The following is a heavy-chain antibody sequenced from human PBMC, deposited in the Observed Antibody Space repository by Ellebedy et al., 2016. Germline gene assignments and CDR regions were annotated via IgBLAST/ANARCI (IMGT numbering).Heavy chain of an antibody. CDR1: GGPTSGAPYY. CDR2: IYHSGSA. Sequence: SETLSLTCTVSGGPTSGAPYYWAWIRQPPGEGLEWIGTIYHSGSAHYSPSLMNRVTMSIDPSKTHFSLRLSSVTAADTAVYYCARKETGTMRDNWGQGTLVTVST. D-gene: IGHD1-1*01. V-gene: IGHV4-39*07. J-gene: IGHJ4*02. CDR3: ARKETGTMRDN.